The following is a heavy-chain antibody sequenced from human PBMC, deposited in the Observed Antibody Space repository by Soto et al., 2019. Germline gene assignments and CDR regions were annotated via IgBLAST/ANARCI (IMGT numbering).Heavy chain of an antibody. CDR2: ISYDGSNK. CDR3: AKSSRSHVLRFLEWLLPGYGMDV. V-gene: IGHV3-30*18. J-gene: IGHJ6*02. CDR1: GFTFSSYG. Sequence: GGSLRLSCAASGFTFSSYGMHWVRQAPGKGLEWVAVISYDGSNKYYADSVKGRFTISRDNSKNTLYLQMNSLRAEDTAVYYCAKSSRSHVLRFLEWLLPGYGMDVWGQGTMVTVSS. D-gene: IGHD3-3*01.